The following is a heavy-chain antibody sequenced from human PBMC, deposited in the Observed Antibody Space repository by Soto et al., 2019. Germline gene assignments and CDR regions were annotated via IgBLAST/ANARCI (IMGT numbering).Heavy chain of an antibody. CDR2: IYHSGST. CDR1: GGSISSSNW. Sequence: LSLTCAVSGGSISSSNWWSWVRQPPGKGLEWIGEIYHSGSTNYNPSLKSRVTISVDKSKNQFSLKLSSVTAADTAVYYCARDSEVSADTAMINYYYYGMDVWGQGTTVTVSS. D-gene: IGHD5-18*01. V-gene: IGHV4-4*02. CDR3: ARDSEVSADTAMINYYYYGMDV. J-gene: IGHJ6*02.